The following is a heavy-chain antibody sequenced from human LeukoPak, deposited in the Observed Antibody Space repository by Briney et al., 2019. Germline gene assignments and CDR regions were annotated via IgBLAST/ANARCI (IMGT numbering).Heavy chain of an antibody. D-gene: IGHD6-13*01. CDR2: INHSGST. CDR1: GGSFSGYY. CDR3: ARGVAAAGTNFGY. V-gene: IGHV4-34*01. Sequence: PSETLSLTCAVYGGSFSGYYWSWIRQPPGKGLEWIGEINHSGSTNYNPSLKSRVTISVDTSKNQFSLKLSSVTAADTAVYYCARGVAAAGTNFGYWGQGTLVTVSS. J-gene: IGHJ4*02.